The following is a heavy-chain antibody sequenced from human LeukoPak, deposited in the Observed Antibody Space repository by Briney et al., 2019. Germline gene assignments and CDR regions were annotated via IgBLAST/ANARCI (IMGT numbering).Heavy chain of an antibody. CDR3: AREGGKVVVPAATLIY. Sequence: ASVKVSCKASGGTLSSYAISWVRQAPGQGLEWMGRIIPILGIANYAQKFQGRVTITADKSTSTGYMELSSLRSEDTAAYYCAREGGKVVVPAATLIYWGQGTLVTVSS. D-gene: IGHD2-2*01. CDR2: IIPILGIA. J-gene: IGHJ4*02. CDR1: GGTLSSYA. V-gene: IGHV1-69*04.